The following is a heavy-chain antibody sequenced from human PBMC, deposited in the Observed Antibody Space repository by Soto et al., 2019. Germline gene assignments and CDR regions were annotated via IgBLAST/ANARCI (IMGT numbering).Heavy chain of an antibody. V-gene: IGHV1-69*04. J-gene: IGHJ4*02. CDR2: IIPILGIA. CDR3: AREHRVYGGRVYFDY. D-gene: IGHD2-15*01. CDR1: GGTFSSYT. Sequence: SVKVSCKASGGTFSSYTISWVRQAPGQGLEWMGRIIPILGIANYAQKFQGRVTITADKSTSTAYMELSSLRSEDTAVYYCAREHRVYGGRVYFDYWGQGTLVTVSS.